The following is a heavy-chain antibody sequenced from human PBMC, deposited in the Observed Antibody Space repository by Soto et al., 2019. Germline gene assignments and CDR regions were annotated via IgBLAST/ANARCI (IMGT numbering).Heavy chain of an antibody. V-gene: IGHV1-8*01. J-gene: IGHJ6*02. D-gene: IGHD3-10*01. CDR1: GYTFTSYD. CDR2: MNPNSGNT. CDR3: ARDPLRITITRDYYYYGMDV. Sequence: ASVKVSCKASGYTFTSYDINWVRQATGQGLEWMGWMNPNSGNTGYAQKFQGRVTMTRNTSISTAYMELSSLRSEDTAVYYCARDPLRITITRDYYYYGMDVWGQGTTVTVSS.